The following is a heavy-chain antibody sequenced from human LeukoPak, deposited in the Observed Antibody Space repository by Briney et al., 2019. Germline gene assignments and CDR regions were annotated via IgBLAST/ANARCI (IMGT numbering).Heavy chain of an antibody. CDR2: IYYSGST. Sequence: PSVTLSLTCTVSGGSISSSSYYWGWIRQPPGKGLEWIGNIYYSGSTYYNPSLRSRVTISVDTSKNQFSLKLNSVTAADTAVYYCARQGGSYYTPFDSWGQGTLVTVLS. D-gene: IGHD1-26*01. CDR3: ARQGGSYYTPFDS. J-gene: IGHJ4*02. V-gene: IGHV4-39*01. CDR1: GGSISSSSYY.